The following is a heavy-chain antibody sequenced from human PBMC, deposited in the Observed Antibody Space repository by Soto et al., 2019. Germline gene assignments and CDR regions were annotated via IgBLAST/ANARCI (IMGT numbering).Heavy chain of an antibody. CDR3: ARVGLYCSSTSCFDY. CDR2: ISSSSSYT. Sequence: QVQLVESGGGLVKPGGSLRLSCAASGFTFSDYYMSWIRQAPGKGLEWVSYISSSSSYTNYADSVKGRFTISRDNAKNSLYLQMNSLRAEDTAVYYCARVGLYCSSTSCFDYWGQGILVTVSS. D-gene: IGHD2-2*01. CDR1: GFTFSDYY. V-gene: IGHV3-11*05. J-gene: IGHJ4*02.